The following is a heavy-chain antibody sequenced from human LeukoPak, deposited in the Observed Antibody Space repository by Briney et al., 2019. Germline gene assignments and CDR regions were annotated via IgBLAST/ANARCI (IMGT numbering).Heavy chain of an antibody. CDR2: INHSGST. Sequence: SETLSLTCAVYGGSFSGYYWSWIRQPPGKGLEWIGEINHSGSTNYNPSLKSRVTISVDTSKNQFSLKLSSVTAADTAVYYCARVRINQNWFDPWGQGTLVTVSS. V-gene: IGHV4-34*01. CDR1: GGSFSGYY. CDR3: ARVRINQNWFDP. D-gene: IGHD1-14*01. J-gene: IGHJ5*02.